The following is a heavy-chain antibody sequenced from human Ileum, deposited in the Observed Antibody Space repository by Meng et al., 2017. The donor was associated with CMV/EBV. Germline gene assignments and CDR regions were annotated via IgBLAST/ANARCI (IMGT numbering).Heavy chain of an antibody. CDR1: GFTFSGSA. V-gene: IGHV3-73*01. Sequence: GESLKISCAASGFTFSGSAVHWVRQASGKGLEWVDRIRGKAHSYATAYAASVKGRFTISRDDSKNTAYLQMNSLKTEDTAVYYCTRADSSNYGSLFDYWGQGTLVTVSS. CDR2: IRGKAHSYAT. J-gene: IGHJ4*02. D-gene: IGHD4-11*01. CDR3: TRADSSNYGSLFDY.